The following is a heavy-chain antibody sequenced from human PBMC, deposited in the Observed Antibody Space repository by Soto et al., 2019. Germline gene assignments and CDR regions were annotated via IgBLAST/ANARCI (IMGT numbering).Heavy chain of an antibody. CDR2: ISGSGGST. Sequence: GGSLRLSCAASGFTFSSYAMSWVRQAPGKGLEWVSAISGSGGSTYYADSVKGRFTISRDNSKNTLYLQMNSLRAEDTAVYYCAKGYYDFWSGYYPYNYYYYMDVWGKGPRSPSP. V-gene: IGHV3-23*01. CDR1: GFTFSSYA. J-gene: IGHJ6*03. CDR3: AKGYYDFWSGYYPYNYYYYMDV. D-gene: IGHD3-3*01.